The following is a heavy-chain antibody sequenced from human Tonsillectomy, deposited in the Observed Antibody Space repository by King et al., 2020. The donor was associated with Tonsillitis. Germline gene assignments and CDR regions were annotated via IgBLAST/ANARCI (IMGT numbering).Heavy chain of an antibody. Sequence: VQLVESGAEVKKPGASVKLSCTTSGYTFTSHYMHWVRQAPGQGLEWMGITNPSGGSSTYAQKFQGRVTLTRDTSTSPFYMELGSLRSEDTAVYYCARGGITIFGVVIDPGFFYLWGRGALVTVSS. J-gene: IGHJ2*01. CDR2: TNPSGGSS. CDR1: GYTFTSHY. V-gene: IGHV1-46*01. CDR3: ARGGITIFGVVIDPGFFYL. D-gene: IGHD3-3*01.